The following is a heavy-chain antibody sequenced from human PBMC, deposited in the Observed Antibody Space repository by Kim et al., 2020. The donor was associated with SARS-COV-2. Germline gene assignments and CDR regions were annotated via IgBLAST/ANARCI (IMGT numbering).Heavy chain of an antibody. V-gene: IGHV4-31*02. CDR3: ARATTVVTGLDY. Sequence: PSLTSRVTISVDTSKNQLSLELSSVTAADTAVYYCARATTVVTGLDYWGQGTLVTVSS. J-gene: IGHJ4*02. D-gene: IGHD4-17*01.